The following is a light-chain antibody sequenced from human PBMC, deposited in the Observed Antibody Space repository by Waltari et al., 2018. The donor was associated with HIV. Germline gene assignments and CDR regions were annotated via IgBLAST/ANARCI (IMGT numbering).Light chain of an antibody. CDR3: QQYGSSPIT. CDR1: QSVSNSY. J-gene: IGKJ5*01. V-gene: IGKV3-20*01. CDR2: GAS. Sequence: EIVLTQSPATLSLSPGEGAVLSCRASQSVSNSYVAWYQQKVGQAPSLLIYGASRRAIGIPDRFSGSGSGTDFTLTISGLEPEDFAVYYCQQYGSSPITFAQGTRLEIK.